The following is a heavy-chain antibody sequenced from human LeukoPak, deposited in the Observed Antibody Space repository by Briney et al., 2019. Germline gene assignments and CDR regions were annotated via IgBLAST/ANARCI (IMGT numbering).Heavy chain of an antibody. CDR2: IYYNGDT. J-gene: IGHJ4*02. CDR1: GDSIISRSYY. CDR3: ARVPYNGYDASYLDY. V-gene: IGHV4-39*01. D-gene: IGHD5-12*01. Sequence: SETLSLTCTVSGDSIISRSYYWGWIRQPPGKELEWIGNIYYNGDTYYNPSLKSRVTISVDTSKNQFSLRLSSVTDSDTSVYYCARVPYNGYDASYLDYWGQGTLVTVSS.